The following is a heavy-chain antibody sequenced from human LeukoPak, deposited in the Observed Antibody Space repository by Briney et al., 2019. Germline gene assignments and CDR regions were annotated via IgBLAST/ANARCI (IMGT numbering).Heavy chain of an antibody. Sequence: ASVTVSCKASGYTFTGYYMHWVRQAPGQGLEWMGWINPNSGGTNYAQKFQGRVTMTRDTSISTAYMELSRLRSDDTAVYYCARVRERELALYWFDPWGQGTLVTVSS. V-gene: IGHV1-2*02. CDR1: GYTFTGYY. CDR2: INPNSGGT. D-gene: IGHD3-16*02. J-gene: IGHJ5*02. CDR3: ARVRERELALYWFDP.